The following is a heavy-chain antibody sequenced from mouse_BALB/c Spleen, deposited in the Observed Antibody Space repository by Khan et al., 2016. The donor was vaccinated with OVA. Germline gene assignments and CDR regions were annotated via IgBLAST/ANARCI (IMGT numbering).Heavy chain of an antibody. Sequence: EVNVVESGGDLVKPGGSLKLSCAASGFTFSTYGMSWVRQTPDKRLEWVATISSGGSYTYYPDSVKGRFTISRANAKNTLYLQGSSLRSEDTAMYYCARLAYYYKSEGFAYWGQGTLVTVSA. CDR2: ISSGGSYT. J-gene: IGHJ3*01. V-gene: IGHV5-6*01. CDR3: ARLAYYYKSEGFAY. CDR1: GFTFSTYG. D-gene: IGHD1-1*01.